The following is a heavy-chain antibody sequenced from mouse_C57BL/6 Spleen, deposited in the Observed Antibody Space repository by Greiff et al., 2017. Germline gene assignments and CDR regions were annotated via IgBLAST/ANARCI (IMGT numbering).Heavy chain of an antibody. CDR2: ISYDGSN. D-gene: IGHD2-1*01. CDR3: ARGDYGNYEGFAY. J-gene: IGHJ3*01. V-gene: IGHV3-6*01. CDR1: GYSITSGYY. Sequence: ESGPGLVKPSQSLSLTCSVTGYSITSGYYWNWIRQFPGNKLEWMGYISYDGSNNYNPSLKNRISITRDTSKNQFFLKLNSVTTEDTATYYCARGDYGNYEGFAYWGQGTLVTVSA.